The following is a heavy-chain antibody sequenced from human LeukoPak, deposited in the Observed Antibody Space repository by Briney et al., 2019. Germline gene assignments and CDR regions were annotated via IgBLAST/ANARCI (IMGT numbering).Heavy chain of an antibody. J-gene: IGHJ4*02. D-gene: IGHD3-22*01. V-gene: IGHV5-51*01. Sequence: GESLKISCKGSGYSFTSYWIGWVRQMPGKGLEWMGIIYPGDSDTRYSPSFQGQVTISADKSISTAYLQWSSLKASDTAMYYCARTTHYYDSRGNFDYWGQGTLVTVSS. CDR3: ARTTHYYDSRGNFDY. CDR2: IYPGDSDT. CDR1: GYSFTSYW.